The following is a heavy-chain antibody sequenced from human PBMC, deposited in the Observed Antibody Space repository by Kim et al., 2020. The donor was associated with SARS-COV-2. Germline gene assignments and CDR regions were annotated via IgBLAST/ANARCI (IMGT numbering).Heavy chain of an antibody. J-gene: IGHJ4*02. CDR2: NPKRGGT. CDR3: ASPAY. Sequence: NPKRGGTNYAQKVQGRVTMTRETSISTAYMELSRMRSDDTAVYYCASPAYWGQGTLVTVSS. V-gene: IGHV1-2*02.